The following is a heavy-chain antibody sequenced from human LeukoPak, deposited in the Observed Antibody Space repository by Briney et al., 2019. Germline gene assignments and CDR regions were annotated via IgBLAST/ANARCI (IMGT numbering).Heavy chain of an antibody. V-gene: IGHV3-21*06. Sequence: GGSLRLSCAASGFTFSSSSMNWVRQAPGKGLEFVSSISPSSSYIYYADSVKGRFTISRADAKNSLFLQMNSLRAEDTAVYYCAREGGYCSGGSCRFFDYWGQGTLVTVSS. J-gene: IGHJ4*02. CDR2: ISPSSSYI. D-gene: IGHD2-15*01. CDR1: GFTFSSSS. CDR3: AREGGYCSGGSCRFFDY.